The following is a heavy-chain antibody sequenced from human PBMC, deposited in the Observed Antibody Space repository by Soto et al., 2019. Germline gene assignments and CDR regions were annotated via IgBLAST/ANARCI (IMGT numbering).Heavy chain of an antibody. CDR1: GFSLSTSGVG. Sequence: SGPTLVNPTQTLTLTCSFSGFSLSTSGVGVGWIRQSPGKALEWLALIYWSGDEHYRPSLKSRLSIIKDTSKNHVVLIMTDMDPVDTATYYCARGLATLPVFAFDIWGQGIMVTVSS. CDR2: IYWSGDE. D-gene: IGHD6-6*01. J-gene: IGHJ3*02. V-gene: IGHV2-5*01. CDR3: ARGLATLPVFAFDI.